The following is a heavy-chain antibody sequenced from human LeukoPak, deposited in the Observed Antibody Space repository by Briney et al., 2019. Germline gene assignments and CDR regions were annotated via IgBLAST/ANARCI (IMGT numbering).Heavy chain of an antibody. V-gene: IGHV3-33*01. D-gene: IGHD3-22*01. J-gene: IGHJ6*02. Sequence: GGSLRLSCAASGFTFSSYGMHWVRQAPGKGLEWVAVIWYDGSNKYYADSVKGRFTISRDNSKNTLYLQMNSLRAEDTAVYYCARVGGDSSGNYGMDVWGQGATVTVSS. CDR3: ARVGGDSSGNYGMDV. CDR2: IWYDGSNK. CDR1: GFTFSSYG.